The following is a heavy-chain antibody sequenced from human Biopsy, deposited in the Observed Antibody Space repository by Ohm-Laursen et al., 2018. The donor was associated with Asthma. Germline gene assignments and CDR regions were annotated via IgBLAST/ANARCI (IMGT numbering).Heavy chain of an antibody. CDR2: IDWEEDK. CDR1: GFSLSSSGAN. D-gene: IGHD1-14*01. CDR3: TRHNDF. Sequence: TQTLTLTCSFSGFSLSSSGANVNWIRQPPGKALEWLARIDWEEDKFYSTSLRTRLTISKGSSEDQVVLTMTNMGPVDTAIYYCTRHNDFWGPGILVTVSS. V-gene: IGHV2-70*04. J-gene: IGHJ4*02.